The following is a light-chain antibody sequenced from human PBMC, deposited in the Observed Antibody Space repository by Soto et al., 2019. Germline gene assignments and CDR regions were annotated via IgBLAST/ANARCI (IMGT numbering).Light chain of an antibody. Sequence: QSALTQPASVSGSPGQSITISCTATASDLGSYNLVTWYQQHPGKAPKLMIYETTKRPSGVSNRFSGSKSGNTASLTISGLQAEDEADYFCCSYAGIRTFVIFGGGTKLTVL. CDR1: ASDLGSYNL. V-gene: IGLV2-23*02. CDR2: ETT. CDR3: CSYAGIRTFVI. J-gene: IGLJ2*01.